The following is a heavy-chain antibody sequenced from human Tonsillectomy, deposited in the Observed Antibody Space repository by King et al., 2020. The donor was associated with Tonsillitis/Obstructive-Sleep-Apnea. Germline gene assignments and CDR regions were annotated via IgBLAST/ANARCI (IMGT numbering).Heavy chain of an antibody. D-gene: IGHD2-2*01. Sequence: HVQLVESGGGLVKPGGSLRLSCAASGFSFSDYYMSCIRQAPGKGLECVSYISSSSSYTNNADSVKGRFTIPRDNAKNSLCLQMNSLRAEDTAVYYCARVGCSGTSCYFDSWGQGTLVTVSS. CDR3: ARVGCSGTSCYFDS. J-gene: IGHJ4*02. CDR1: GFSFSDYY. CDR2: ISSSSSYT. V-gene: IGHV3-11*05.